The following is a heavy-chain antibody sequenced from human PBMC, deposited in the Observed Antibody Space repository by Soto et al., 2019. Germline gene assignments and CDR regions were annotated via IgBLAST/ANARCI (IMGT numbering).Heavy chain of an antibody. CDR2: IYYSGST. D-gene: IGHD3-16*01. CDR3: ARRYGGNFDY. CDR1: GGSISSYY. Sequence: QVQLQESGPGLVKPSETLSLTCTVSGGSISSYYRSWIGQPPGKGLEWIGYIYYSGSTNYNPSLKSRVTISVDTSKNQFSLKLSSVTAADTAVYYCARRYGGNFDYWGQGTLVTVSS. V-gene: IGHV4-59*01. J-gene: IGHJ4*02.